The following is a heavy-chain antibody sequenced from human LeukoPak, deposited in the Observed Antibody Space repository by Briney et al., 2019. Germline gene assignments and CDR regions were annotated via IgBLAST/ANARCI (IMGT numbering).Heavy chain of an antibody. V-gene: IGHV3-23*01. CDR2: ISGSGGST. D-gene: IGHD3-22*01. Sequence: GKSLRLSCAASGFTFSSYAMSWVRQAPGKGLEWVSAISGSGGSTYYADSVKGRFTISRDNSKNTLYLQMNSLRAEDTAVYYCAKTGSYYDSSGYYPFQHWGQGTLVTVSS. CDR3: AKTGSYYDSSGYYPFQH. CDR1: GFTFSSYA. J-gene: IGHJ1*01.